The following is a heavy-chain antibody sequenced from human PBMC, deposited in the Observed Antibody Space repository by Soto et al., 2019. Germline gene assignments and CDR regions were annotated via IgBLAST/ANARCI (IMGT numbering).Heavy chain of an antibody. CDR2: ITPVFGTP. D-gene: IGHD3-22*01. CDR1: GGTFGNFV. Sequence: QVVQSGAEVRRPGSSVKVSCKASGGTFGNFVINWVRQAPGQGLEWMGGITPVFGTPHSAQRFQGRVTITADESTETVYMEMRGLRVGDTAVYYCAREPTVDTSGYFYYFDFWGQGTLVSVSA. J-gene: IGHJ4*02. V-gene: IGHV1-69*01. CDR3: AREPTVDTSGYFYYFDF.